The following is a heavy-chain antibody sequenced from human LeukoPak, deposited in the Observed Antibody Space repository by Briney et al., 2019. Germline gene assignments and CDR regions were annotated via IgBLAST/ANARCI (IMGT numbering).Heavy chain of an antibody. D-gene: IGHD1-26*01. J-gene: IGHJ4*02. CDR2: ISAYNGNT. V-gene: IGHV1-18*01. CDR1: GYTFTSYG. Sequence: SVKVSCKASGYTFTSYGISWVRQAPGQGLEWMGWISAYNGNTNYAQKLQGRVTMTTDTSTSTAYMELRSLRSDDTAVYYCARDYTGIVGATTGLVTYFDYWGQGTLVTVSS. CDR3: ARDYTGIVGATTGLVTYFDY.